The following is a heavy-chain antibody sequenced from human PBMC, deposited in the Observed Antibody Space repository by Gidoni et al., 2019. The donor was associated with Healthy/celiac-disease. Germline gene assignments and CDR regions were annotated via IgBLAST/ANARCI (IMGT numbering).Heavy chain of an antibody. V-gene: IGHV4-39*01. CDR1: GGSISSSSYY. J-gene: IGHJ2*01. D-gene: IGHD6-13*01. CDR3: ARRGIAAAEDWYFDL. Sequence: QLQLQESGPGLVKPSETLSLTCTVSGGSISSSSYYWGWIRQPPGKGLEWIGSIYYSGSTYYNPSLKSRVTISVDTSKNQFSLKLSSVTAADTAVYYCARRGIAAAEDWYFDLWGRGTLVTVSS. CDR2: IYYSGST.